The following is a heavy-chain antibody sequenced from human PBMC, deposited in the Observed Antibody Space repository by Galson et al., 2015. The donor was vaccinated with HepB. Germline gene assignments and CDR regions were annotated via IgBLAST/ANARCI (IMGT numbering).Heavy chain of an antibody. V-gene: IGHV3-30*18. Sequence: SLRLSCAASGFTFSSYVMHWVRQAPGKGLEWVAVISYDGSNRYYADSVKGRFTISRDTSKNTLYLQMNSLRAEDTAVYYCAKDRRLWELQGYFDYWGQGTLVTVSS. CDR2: ISYDGSNR. CDR1: GFTFSSYV. CDR3: AKDRRLWELQGYFDY. D-gene: IGHD1-26*01. J-gene: IGHJ4*02.